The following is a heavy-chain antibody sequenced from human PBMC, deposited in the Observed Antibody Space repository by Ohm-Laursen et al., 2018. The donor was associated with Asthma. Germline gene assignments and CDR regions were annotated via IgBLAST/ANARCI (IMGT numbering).Heavy chain of an antibody. Sequence: SQTLSLTCIVSGGSISSGDYYWSWIRQPPGKGLEWIGYIYYSGSTYYNPSLKSRVTISVDTSKNQFSLKLSSVTAADTAVYYCARLTYYYDSSGYYYGKEFDYWGQGTLVTVSS. D-gene: IGHD3-22*01. V-gene: IGHV4-30-4*01. CDR1: GGSISSGDYY. J-gene: IGHJ4*02. CDR2: IYYSGST. CDR3: ARLTYYYDSSGYYYGKEFDY.